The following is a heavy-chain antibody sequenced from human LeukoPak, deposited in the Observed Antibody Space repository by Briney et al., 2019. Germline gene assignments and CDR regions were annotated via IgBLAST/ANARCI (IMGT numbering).Heavy chain of an antibody. D-gene: IGHD2-2*01. CDR1: GCTFSSYA. J-gene: IGHJ5*02. Sequence: ASVKVSCKASGCTFSSYAISWVRQAPGQGLEWMGWINPKSGGTNYAQKFQGRVTMTRDTSINTGNMELNWLRADDTAVYYCARAYAYGWFDPWGQGTLVTVSS. CDR2: INPKSGGT. CDR3: ARAYAYGWFDP. V-gene: IGHV1-2*02.